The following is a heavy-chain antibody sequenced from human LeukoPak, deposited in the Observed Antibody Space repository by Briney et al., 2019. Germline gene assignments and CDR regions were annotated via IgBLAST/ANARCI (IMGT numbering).Heavy chain of an antibody. CDR1: GFTFSSYW. D-gene: IGHD3-22*01. CDR3: SRSAYYDGSGNYYDY. J-gene: IGHJ4*02. V-gene: IGHV3-74*01. Sequence: GGSLRLSCAASGFTFSSYWMHWVRQAPGRGLVWVSRISDGGSTTTYADSVKGRFTISRDNAKNTLYLQMNGLRAEDTAVYYCSRSAYYDGSGNYYDYWGQGTLVTVSS. CDR2: ISDGGSTT.